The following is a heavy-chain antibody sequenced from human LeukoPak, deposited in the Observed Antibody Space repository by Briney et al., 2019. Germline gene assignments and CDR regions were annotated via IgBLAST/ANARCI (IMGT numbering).Heavy chain of an antibody. V-gene: IGHV4-61*05. D-gene: IGHD3-9*01. Sequence: SETLSLTCTVSGVSISSSNSYWGWIRQPPGKGLEWIGYIYYSGSTSYNPSLRSRVTISVDTSKNQFSLKLNSVTAADTAVYYCARSKDILTGYCFDYWGLGTLVTVSS. CDR2: IYYSGST. J-gene: IGHJ4*02. CDR3: ARSKDILTGYCFDY. CDR1: GVSISSSNSY.